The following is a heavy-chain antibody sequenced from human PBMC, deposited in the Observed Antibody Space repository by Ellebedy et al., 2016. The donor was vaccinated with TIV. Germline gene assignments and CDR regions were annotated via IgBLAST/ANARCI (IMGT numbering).Heavy chain of an antibody. J-gene: IGHJ5*02. V-gene: IGHV3-7*01. D-gene: IGHD4-17*01. Sequence: GEYLKISCAASGFNFRSYWMTWVRQAPGKGLEWVAKIRQEGDEIYYVESVKGRFTISRDNAKNSLFLQMNSLRVEETAVYYCARRASYGDYAVQVNPWFDPWGQGTLVTVSS. CDR3: ARRASYGDYAVQVNPWFDP. CDR1: GFNFRSYW. CDR2: IRQEGDEI.